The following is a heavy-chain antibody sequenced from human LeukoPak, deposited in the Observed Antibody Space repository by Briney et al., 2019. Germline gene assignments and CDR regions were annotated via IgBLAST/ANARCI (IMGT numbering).Heavy chain of an antibody. CDR1: GFTFSSYG. CDR3: ARDLGGSYPI. CDR2: IWYDGSNK. V-gene: IGHV3-33*01. J-gene: IGHJ4*02. D-gene: IGHD1-26*01. Sequence: GRSLRLSCAASGFTFSSYGMHWVPQAPGKGLEGVVVIWYDGSNKYYADSVKGRFTISRDNSKNTLYLQMNSLRAEDTAVYYCARDLGGSYPIWGQGTLVTVAS.